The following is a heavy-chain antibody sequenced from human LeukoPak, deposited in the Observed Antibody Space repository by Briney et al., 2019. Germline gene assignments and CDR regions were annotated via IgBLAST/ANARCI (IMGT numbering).Heavy chain of an antibody. CDR2: INPNSDGT. CDR3: ARAGLGYSSSWDYYYYMDV. CDR1: GYTFTGYY. Sequence: ASVKVSCKASGYTFTGYYMHWVRQAPGQGLEWMGWINPNSDGTNYAQRFQGRVTMTRDTSISTVYMELSRLRSDDTAVYYCARAGLGYSSSWDYYYYMDVWGKGTTVTVSS. V-gene: IGHV1-2*02. D-gene: IGHD6-13*01. J-gene: IGHJ6*03.